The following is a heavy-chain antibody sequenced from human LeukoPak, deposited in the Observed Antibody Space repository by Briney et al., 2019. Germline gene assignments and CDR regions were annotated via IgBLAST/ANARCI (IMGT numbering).Heavy chain of an antibody. V-gene: IGHV1-2*02. D-gene: IGHD1-26*01. CDR3: ARGVGATDYFDY. CDR2: VNPNSGGT. Sequence: ASVKVSCKASGYTFTGYYMHWVRQAPGQGLEWMGWVNPNSGGTNYAQKFQGRVTMTRDTSISTAYMELSRLRSDDTAVYYCARGVGATDYFDYWGQGTLVTVSS. CDR1: GYTFTGYY. J-gene: IGHJ4*02.